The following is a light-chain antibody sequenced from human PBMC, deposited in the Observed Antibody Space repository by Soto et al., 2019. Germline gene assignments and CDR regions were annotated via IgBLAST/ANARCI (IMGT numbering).Light chain of an antibody. J-gene: IGKJ2*01. CDR3: QQSYSTPYT. V-gene: IGKV1-39*01. CDR2: AAS. Sequence: DIPMTQSPSSLSASVGDRVTITCRASQSISSYLNWYQQKPGKAPMLLIYAASSLQSGVPSRFSGSGSGTDFTLTISSLQPEDFATYYGQQSYSTPYTFGQGTKLEIK. CDR1: QSISSY.